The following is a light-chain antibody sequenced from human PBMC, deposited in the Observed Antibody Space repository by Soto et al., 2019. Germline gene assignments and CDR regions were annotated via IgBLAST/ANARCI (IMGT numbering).Light chain of an antibody. J-gene: IGLJ3*02. Sequence: QLVLTQSSSASASLGSSVTLTCTLSSGHSSYIIAWHQQQPGKPPRYLMKLEGSGSYNKGSGVPDRFSGSSSGADRYLTISNLQFEDEADYYCETWDSNTNWVFGGGTKLTVL. CDR1: SGHSSYI. V-gene: IGLV4-60*02. CDR2: LEGSGSY. CDR3: ETWDSNTNWV.